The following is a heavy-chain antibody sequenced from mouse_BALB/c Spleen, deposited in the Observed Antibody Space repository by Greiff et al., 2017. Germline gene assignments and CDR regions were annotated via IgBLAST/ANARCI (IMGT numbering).Heavy chain of an antibody. CDR1: GFTFSSYY. CDR3: ARHEGLRPWFAY. Sequence: LQQSGGGLVKLGGSLKLSCAASGFTFSSYYMSWVRQTPEKRLELVAAINSNGGSTYYPDTVKGRFTISRDNAKNTLYLQMSSLKSEDTALYYCARHEGLRPWFAYWGQGTLVTVSA. CDR2: INSNGGST. V-gene: IGHV5-6-2*01. J-gene: IGHJ3*01. D-gene: IGHD1-2*01.